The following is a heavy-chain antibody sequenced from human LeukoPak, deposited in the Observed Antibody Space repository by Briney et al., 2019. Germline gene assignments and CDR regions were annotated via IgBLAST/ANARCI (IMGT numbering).Heavy chain of an antibody. J-gene: IGHJ4*02. CDR1: GFTFSIYS. CDR3: ARDRKGSTAAAGTRDY. CDR2: ISSSSSYI. V-gene: IGHV3-21*01. Sequence: GGSLRLSCAASGFTFSIYSMNWVRQAPGKGLEWVSSISSSSSYIFYADSVKGRFTISRDDAKNSLYLQMNSLRAEDTDVYYCARDRKGSTAAAGTRDYWGQGTLVTVSS. D-gene: IGHD6-13*01.